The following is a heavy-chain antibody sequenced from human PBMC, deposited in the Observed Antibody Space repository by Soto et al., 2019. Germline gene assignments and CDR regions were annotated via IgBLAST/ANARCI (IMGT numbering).Heavy chain of an antibody. CDR2: ISYDGTKT. CDR1: GFTFSIYA. J-gene: IGHJ4*02. CDR3: AKARGPRRQCLIDPFAY. Sequence: QVQLVESGGGVVQPGRSLRVSCAASGFTFSIYAMHWVRQAPGTGLEWVAVISYDGTKTYYADSVKGRFTISRDNSKNTVYLQMNSLRDEDTAVYYCAKARGPRRQCLIDPFAYWGQGTLVTVSP. D-gene: IGHD3-10*01. V-gene: IGHV3-30*18.